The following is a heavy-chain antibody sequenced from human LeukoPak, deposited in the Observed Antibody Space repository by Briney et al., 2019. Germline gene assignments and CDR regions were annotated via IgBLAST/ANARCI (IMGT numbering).Heavy chain of an antibody. CDR2: MYHSGTT. J-gene: IGHJ5*02. Sequence: SETLSLTCTVSGYSINFGYYWGWVRQPPGKGLEWIGSMYHSGTTYHNPSLRSRVTMSVDTPKNQFSLKLSSVTAADTAVYYCARIDSAGYPIDRWGQGTRVTVAS. CDR1: GYSINFGYY. V-gene: IGHV4-38-2*02. D-gene: IGHD3-22*01. CDR3: ARIDSAGYPIDR.